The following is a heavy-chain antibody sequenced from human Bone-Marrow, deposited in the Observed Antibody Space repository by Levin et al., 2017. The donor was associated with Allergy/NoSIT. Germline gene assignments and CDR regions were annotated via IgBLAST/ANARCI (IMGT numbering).Heavy chain of an antibody. D-gene: IGHD2-2*01. J-gene: IGHJ6*02. CDR1: GGTFSSYA. CDR2: IIPIFGTA. Sequence: KISCKASGGTFSSYAISWVRQAPGQGLEWMGGIIPIFGTANYAQKFQGRVTITADESTSTAYMELSSLRSEDTAVYYCARGGFVVVPAAIPYYYYGMDVWGQGTTVTVSS. V-gene: IGHV1-69*01. CDR3: ARGGFVVVPAAIPYYYYGMDV.